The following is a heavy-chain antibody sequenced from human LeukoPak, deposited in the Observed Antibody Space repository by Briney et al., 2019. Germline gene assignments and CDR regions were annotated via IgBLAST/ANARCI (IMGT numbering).Heavy chain of an antibody. CDR2: INAGNGNT. CDR1: GYTFTSYA. CDR3: ARGSVFDP. V-gene: IGHV1-3*01. Sequence: ASVKVSCKASGYTFTSYAMHWVRQAPGQRLEWMGWINAGNGNTKYPQKFQGRVTITRDTSASTAYMELSSLRSEDTAVYYCARGSVFDPWGQGTLVTVSS. J-gene: IGHJ5*02.